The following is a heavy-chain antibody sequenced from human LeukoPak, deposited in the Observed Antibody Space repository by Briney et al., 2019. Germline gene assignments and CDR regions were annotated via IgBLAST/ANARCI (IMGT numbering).Heavy chain of an antibody. D-gene: IGHD3-10*01. V-gene: IGHV4-61*05. CDR3: ARHTYYYGSGSYLLDY. J-gene: IGHJ4*02. CDR1: GGSISSSSYY. CDR2: IYYSGST. Sequence: SETLSLTCTVSGGSISSSSYYWGWIRQPPGKGLEWIGYIYYSGSTNYNPSLKSRVAISVDTSKNQFSLKLSSVTAADTAVYYCARHTYYYGSGSYLLDYWGQGTLVTVSS.